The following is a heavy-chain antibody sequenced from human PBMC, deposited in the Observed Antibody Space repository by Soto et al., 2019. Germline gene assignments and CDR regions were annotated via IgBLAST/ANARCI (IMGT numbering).Heavy chain of an antibody. J-gene: IGHJ5*01. CDR2: INHSGST. D-gene: IGHD2-8*01. CDR3: VRLIGNSWLDS. V-gene: IGHV4-34*01. Sequence: SETLSLSCAVYGGSFSGYYWTWIRQPPGTGLEWIGEINHSGSTNYNPSLKSRVTISVDTANNQFSLQLNSVTPDDTAVYYCVRLIGNSWLDSWGQGTLVTVSS. CDR1: GGSFSGYY.